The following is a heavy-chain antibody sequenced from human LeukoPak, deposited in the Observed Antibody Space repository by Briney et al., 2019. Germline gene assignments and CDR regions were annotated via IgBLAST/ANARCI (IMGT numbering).Heavy chain of an antibody. D-gene: IGHD6-19*01. V-gene: IGHV3-66*02. J-gene: IGHJ4*02. CDR2: IYSGGST. Sequence: GGSLRLSCAASGFTVSSNYMSWVRQAPGKGLEWVSVIYSGGSTYYADSVKGRFTISRDNPKNTLYLQMNSLRAEDTAVYYCAKVRSSGWYGVGETGFDYWGQGTLVTVSS. CDR1: GFTVSSNY. CDR3: AKVRSSGWYGVGETGFDY.